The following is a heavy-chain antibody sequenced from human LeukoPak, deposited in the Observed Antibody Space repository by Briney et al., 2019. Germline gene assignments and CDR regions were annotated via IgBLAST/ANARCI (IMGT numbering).Heavy chain of an antibody. Sequence: PSETLSLTCTVSGGSISSYYWSWIRQPPGKGLEWIGYMYYSGRTNYNPSLKSRVAISINTSKNQFSLRLSSVTAADTAVYYCARGSNYGDYWGQGTLATVSS. CDR1: GGSISSYY. V-gene: IGHV4-59*01. J-gene: IGHJ4*02. D-gene: IGHD3-10*01. CDR3: ARGSNYGDY. CDR2: MYYSGRT.